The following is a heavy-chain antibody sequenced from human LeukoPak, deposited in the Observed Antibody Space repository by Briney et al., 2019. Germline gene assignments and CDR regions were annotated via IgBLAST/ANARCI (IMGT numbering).Heavy chain of an antibody. CDR2: ISYSGST. Sequence: SETLPLTCTVYGGSISGYYWVWIRQPPGRGLEWIGYISYSGSTNYNPSLKSRVTISVDTSKNQFSLKLSSVTAADTAVYYCAREPWYSGSSDAFDIWGQGTMVTVSS. CDR1: GGSISGYY. V-gene: IGHV4-59*01. D-gene: IGHD1-26*01. CDR3: AREPWYSGSSDAFDI. J-gene: IGHJ3*02.